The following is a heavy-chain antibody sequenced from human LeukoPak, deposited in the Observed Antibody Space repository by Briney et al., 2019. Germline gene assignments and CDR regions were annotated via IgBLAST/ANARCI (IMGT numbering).Heavy chain of an antibody. Sequence: PGGSLRLSCTASGFTFGDYAMSWFRQAPGKGLEWVGFIRSKAYGGTTEYAASVKGRFTISRDDSKSIAYLQMNSLKTEDTAVYYCTRRLPNDFWSDYYFDYWGQGTLVTVSS. CDR3: TRRLPNDFWSDYYFDY. CDR2: IRSKAYGGTT. CDR1: GFTFGDYA. D-gene: IGHD3-3*01. V-gene: IGHV3-49*03. J-gene: IGHJ4*02.